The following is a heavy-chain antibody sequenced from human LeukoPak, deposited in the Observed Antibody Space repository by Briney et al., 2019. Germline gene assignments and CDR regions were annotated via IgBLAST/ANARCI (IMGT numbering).Heavy chain of an antibody. CDR2: IYGAGST. CDR1: GFTFDDYD. J-gene: IGHJ4*02. D-gene: IGHD6-19*01. Sequence: GGSLRLSCAASGFTFDDYDMSWVRQAPGKGLEWVSIIYGAGSTYYADSVKGRFTISRDNSKNTLYLQMNSLRAEDTAFYYCARDSSGWGDFFDNWGQGTLVTVSS. V-gene: IGHV3-53*01. CDR3: ARDSSGWGDFFDN.